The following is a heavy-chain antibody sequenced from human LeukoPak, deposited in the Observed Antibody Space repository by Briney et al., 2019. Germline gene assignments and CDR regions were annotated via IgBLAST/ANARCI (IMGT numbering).Heavy chain of an antibody. CDR1: GGTFSSYA. CDR3: ARANPHCSGGSCYLV. Sequence: ASVKVSCKASGGTFSSYAISWVRQAPGQGLEWMGGIIPIFGTANYAQKFQGRVTITADKSTSTAYMELSSLRSEDTAVYYCARANPHCSGGSCYLVWGQGTLVTVSS. V-gene: IGHV1-69*06. J-gene: IGHJ4*02. D-gene: IGHD2-15*01. CDR2: IIPIFGTA.